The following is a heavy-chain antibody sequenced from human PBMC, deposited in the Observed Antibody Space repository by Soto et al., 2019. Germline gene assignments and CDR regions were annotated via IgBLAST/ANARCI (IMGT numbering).Heavy chain of an antibody. CDR1: GDSISSYY. CDR2: IYYSGST. CDR3: AKQNGYGGNSELEY. J-gene: IGHJ4*02. Sequence: LSLTCSVSGDSISSYYWSWIRQPPGKGLEWIGYIYYSGSTNYNPSLKSRVTISVDTSKNQFSLKLSSVTAADTAVYYCAKQNGYGGNSELEYWGQGTLVTVSS. D-gene: IGHD2-21*02. V-gene: IGHV4-59*01.